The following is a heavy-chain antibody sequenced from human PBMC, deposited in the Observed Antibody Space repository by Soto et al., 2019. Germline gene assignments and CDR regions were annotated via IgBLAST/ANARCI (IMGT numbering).Heavy chain of an antibody. CDR3: AREGGATNYYYYGMDV. V-gene: IGHV1-18*01. J-gene: IGHJ6*02. Sequence: ASVKGSCKASGYTFSSYAISWVRQAPGQGLEWMGWISAYNGNTNYAQKLQGRVTMTTDTSTSTAYMELRSLRSDDTAVYYCAREGGATNYYYYGMDVWGQGTTVTVSS. CDR1: GYTFSSYA. D-gene: IGHD1-26*01. CDR2: ISAYNGNT.